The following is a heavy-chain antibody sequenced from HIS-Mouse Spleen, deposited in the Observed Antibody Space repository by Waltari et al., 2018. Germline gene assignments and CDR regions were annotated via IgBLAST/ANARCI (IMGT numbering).Heavy chain of an antibody. J-gene: IGHJ4*02. V-gene: IGHV4-34*01. CDR3: ARGSYSSSGKGWFDY. CDR2: INHRGST. D-gene: IGHD6-6*01. Sequence: QVQLQQWGAGLLTPSETLSLTCAVYGGSFSGYYWCWIRQPPGTGLECIGEINHRGSTNYNPSRKRRVTISVDTSKNQFSLKLSSVTAADTAVYYCARGSYSSSGKGWFDYWGQGTLVTVSS. CDR1: GGSFSGYY.